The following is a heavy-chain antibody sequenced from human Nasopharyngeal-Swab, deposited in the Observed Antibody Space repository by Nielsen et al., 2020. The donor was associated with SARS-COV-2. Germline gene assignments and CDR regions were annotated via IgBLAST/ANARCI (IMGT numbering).Heavy chain of an antibody. V-gene: IGHV3-7*01. CDR1: GFTFNSYW. D-gene: IGHD4-23*01. Sequence: GESLKISCAASGFTFNSYWMSWVRQAPGKGLEWVANIKQDGSEKYYVDSVKGRFTISRDNAKNSLYLQMNSLRAEDTAVYYCARERGNSLDYWGQGTLVTVSS. J-gene: IGHJ4*02. CDR3: ARERGNSLDY. CDR2: IKQDGSEK.